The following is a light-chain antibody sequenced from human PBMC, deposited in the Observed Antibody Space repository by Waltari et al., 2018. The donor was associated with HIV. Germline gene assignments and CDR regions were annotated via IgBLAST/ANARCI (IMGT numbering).Light chain of an antibody. V-gene: IGKV4-1*01. CDR1: QGVLYSSNNKNY. CDR2: WAS. Sequence: DIVMTQSPDSLAVPLGERATINCKSSQGVLYSSNNKNYLAWYQQKSGQPPKLLFYWASTRGSGVPDRFSGSGSGTDFTLTISSLQAEDVAVYYCQQYYSIPRTFGQGTKVEI. J-gene: IGKJ1*01. CDR3: QQYYSIPRT.